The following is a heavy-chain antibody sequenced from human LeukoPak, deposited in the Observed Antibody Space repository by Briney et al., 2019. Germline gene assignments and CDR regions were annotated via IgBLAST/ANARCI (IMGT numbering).Heavy chain of an antibody. D-gene: IGHD4-17*01. CDR3: ARDYSTVTTFFDY. CDR2: ISSSSSYI. J-gene: IGHJ4*02. V-gene: IGHV3-21*01. Sequence: GGSLKLSCAASGFTFSSYSMNWVRQAPGKGLEWVSSISSSSSYIYYSDSVKGRFTISRDNAKNSLYLQMNSLRAEDTAVYYCARDYSTVTTFFDYWGQGTLVTVSS. CDR1: GFTFSSYS.